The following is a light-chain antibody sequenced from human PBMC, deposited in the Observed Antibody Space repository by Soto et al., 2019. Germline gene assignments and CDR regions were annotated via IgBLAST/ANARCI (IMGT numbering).Light chain of an antibody. J-gene: IGKJ1*01. CDR1: QSVSTW. CDR2: DAS. Sequence: EIQMTQSPSTLSASVGDRVTTTGLASQSVSTWLAWYQQKPGEAPKLLIYDASALPRGVTSRFSGSGSGTKFTLTIASLQPDDFATYYCQQYETFSGTVGPVTKVEIK. CDR3: QQYETFSGT. V-gene: IGKV1-5*01.